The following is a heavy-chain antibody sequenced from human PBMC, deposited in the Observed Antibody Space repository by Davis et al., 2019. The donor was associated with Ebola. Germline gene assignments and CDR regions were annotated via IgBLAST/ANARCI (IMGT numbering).Heavy chain of an antibody. CDR3: ARHPRIAVAGTIYYYYNMDV. V-gene: IGHV5-10-1*01. CDR2: IDPSDSYT. Sequence: GESLKTSCQGSGYSFTSYWISWVCQMPGKVLERMRRIDPSDSYTNYSPSFQGHVTISADKSISTAYLQWSSLKASDTAMYYCARHPRIAVAGTIYYYYNMDVWGKGTTVTVSS. J-gene: IGHJ6*03. CDR1: GYSFTSYW. D-gene: IGHD6-19*01.